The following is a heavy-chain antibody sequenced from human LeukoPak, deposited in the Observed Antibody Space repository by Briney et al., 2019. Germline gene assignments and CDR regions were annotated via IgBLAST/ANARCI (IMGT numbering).Heavy chain of an antibody. CDR1: GGSISNGDYY. V-gene: IGHV4-30-4*08. D-gene: IGHD3-10*01. CDR3: ARHPRYYYGSGSYSY. CDR2: IYYIGST. Sequence: SQTLSLTCTVSGGSISNGDYYWSWIRQPPGKGLEWIGYIYYIGSTNYNPSLKSRVSISEDTSKNQFSLKLSSVTAADTAVYYCARHPRYYYGSGSYSYWGQGTLVTVSS. J-gene: IGHJ4*02.